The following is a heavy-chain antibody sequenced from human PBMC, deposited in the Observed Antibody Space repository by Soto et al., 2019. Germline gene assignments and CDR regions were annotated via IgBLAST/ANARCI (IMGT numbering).Heavy chain of an antibody. D-gene: IGHD2-2*01. Sequence: SETLSLTCTVSGDSISSGNYYWSWIRQPPGKGLGWIGFISKIGGTYYNPSLQRRLTISVDTSKNQLSLKLTSVTAADTAVYYSARGGDCSTTRCFSFSVLNWFDPRGQGTLVTVSS. CDR1: GDSISSGNYY. CDR2: ISKIGGT. J-gene: IGHJ5*02. V-gene: IGHV4-30-4*01. CDR3: ARGGDCSTTRCFSFSVLNWFDP.